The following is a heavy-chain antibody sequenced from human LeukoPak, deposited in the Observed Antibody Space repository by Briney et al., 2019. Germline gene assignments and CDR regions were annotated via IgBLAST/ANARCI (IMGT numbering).Heavy chain of an antibody. CDR3: VKEARGTTVYY. Sequence: GGSLRLSCAASGFSVSDNYMSWVRQTPGEGLEWVSVIFGGSTYYADSVKGRFTISRDSSRNTLYLQLDSLRAEDTAVYYCVKEARGTTVYYWGQGTLDTVSS. CDR2: IFGGST. D-gene: IGHD4-17*01. J-gene: IGHJ4*02. CDR1: GFSVSDNY. V-gene: IGHV3-66*01.